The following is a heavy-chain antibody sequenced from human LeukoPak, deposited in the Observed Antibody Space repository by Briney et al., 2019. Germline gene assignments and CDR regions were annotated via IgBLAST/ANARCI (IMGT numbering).Heavy chain of an antibody. D-gene: IGHD3-22*01. CDR1: GGTFMTDV. Sequence: GASVKVSCKASGGTFMTDVFSWVRQAPGQALEWMGGIIPISDSPHSAQRFQGRVTITADKSTSTVNMELSNLTSEDTAVYYCARPMTDYCDRSGYCGLYGLWGQGTLVTVSS. J-gene: IGHJ4*02. CDR3: ARPMTDYCDRSGYCGLYGL. CDR2: IIPISDSP. V-gene: IGHV1-69*06.